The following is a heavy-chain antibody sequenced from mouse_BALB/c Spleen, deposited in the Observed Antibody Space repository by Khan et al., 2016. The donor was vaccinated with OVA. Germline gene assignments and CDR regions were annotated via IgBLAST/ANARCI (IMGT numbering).Heavy chain of an antibody. V-gene: IGHV1-5*01. CDR1: GYSFTSYW. CDR3: TRWGYWSAS. Sequence: VQLKESGTVLARPGASVKMSCKTSGYSFTSYWMHWKKQRPGQGLEWIGAIYPGNSDANYNQKFKDKAKLTAVTSASTANMDPRRLTGEDSAVYYCTRWGYWSASWGQGTRVTVSA. J-gene: IGHJ3*01. CDR2: IYPGNSDA. D-gene: IGHD2-2*01.